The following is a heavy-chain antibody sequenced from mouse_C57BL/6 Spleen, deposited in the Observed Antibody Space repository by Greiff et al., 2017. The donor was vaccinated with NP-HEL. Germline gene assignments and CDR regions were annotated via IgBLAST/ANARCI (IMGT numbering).Heavy chain of an antibody. CDR3: ARRILRGEFDY. CDR1: GYAFSSSW. V-gene: IGHV1-82*01. D-gene: IGHD1-1*01. Sequence: VQLQQSGPELVKPGASVKISCKASGYAFSSSWMNWVKQRPGKGLEWIGRIYPGDGDTNYNGKFKGKATLTADKSSSTAYMQLSSLTSEDSAVYFCARRILRGEFDYWGQGTTLTVSS. CDR2: IYPGDGDT. J-gene: IGHJ2*01.